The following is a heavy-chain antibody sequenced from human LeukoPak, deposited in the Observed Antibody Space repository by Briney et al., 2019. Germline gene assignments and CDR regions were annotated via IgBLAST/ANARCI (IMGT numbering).Heavy chain of an antibody. CDR1: GFTFSRYW. D-gene: IGHD1-26*01. CDR2: IDRPAKSYAT. J-gene: IGHJ5*02. V-gene: IGHV3-73*01. Sequence: GGSLRLSCAVSGFTFSRYWMSWVRQAPGKGLEWVGLIDRPAKSYATAYGVSVGGRFTISRDDSKNTAYLQMDSLKTEDTALYYCTRDRGTYNWLDPWGQGTLVTVSS. CDR3: TRDRGTYNWLDP.